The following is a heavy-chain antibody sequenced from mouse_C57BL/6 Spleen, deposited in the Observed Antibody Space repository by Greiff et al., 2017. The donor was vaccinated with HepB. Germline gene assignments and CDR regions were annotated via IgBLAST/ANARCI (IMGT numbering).Heavy chain of an antibody. CDR1: GYAFSSYW. CDR2: IYPGDGDT. V-gene: IGHV1-80*01. Sequence: QVQLKQSGAELVKPGASVKISCKASGYAFSSYWMYWVKQRPGKGLEWIGQIYPGDGDTNYNGKFKGKATLTADKSSSTAYMQLSSLTSEDSSVYFCASLGLLRGDYWGQGTTPTVSS. CDR3: ASLGLLRGDY. J-gene: IGHJ2*01. D-gene: IGHD1-1*01.